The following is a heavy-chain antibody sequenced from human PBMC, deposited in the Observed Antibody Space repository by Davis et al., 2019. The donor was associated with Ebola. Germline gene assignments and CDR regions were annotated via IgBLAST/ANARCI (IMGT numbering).Heavy chain of an antibody. V-gene: IGHV4-4*02. D-gene: IGHD3-9*01. CDR2: INHSGST. Sequence: MPSETLSLTCAVSGGSISSSNWWSWVRQPPGKGLEWIGEINHSGSTNYNPSLKSRVTISVDTSKNQFSLKLSSVTAADTAVYYCARGVYDILTSLRGWFDPWGQGTLVTVSS. CDR1: GGSISSSNW. CDR3: ARGVYDILTSLRGWFDP. J-gene: IGHJ5*02.